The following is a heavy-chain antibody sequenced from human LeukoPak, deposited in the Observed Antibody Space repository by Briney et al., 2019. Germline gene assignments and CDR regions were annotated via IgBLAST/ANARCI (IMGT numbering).Heavy chain of an antibody. CDR3: ATGREPRPFDY. CDR1: GHTFTNYG. D-gene: IGHD1-14*01. V-gene: IGHV1-18*01. CDR2: ISAYNGNT. Sequence: GASVKVSCKASGHTFTNYGITWVRQAPGQGLEWMGWISAYNGNTNYAQKFQGRVTMTEDTSTDTAYMELSSLRSEDTAVYYCATGREPRPFDYWGQGTLVTVSS. J-gene: IGHJ4*02.